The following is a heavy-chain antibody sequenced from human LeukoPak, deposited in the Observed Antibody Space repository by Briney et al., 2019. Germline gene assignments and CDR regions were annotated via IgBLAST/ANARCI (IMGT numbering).Heavy chain of an antibody. J-gene: IGHJ4*02. Sequence: ASVKVSCKASGFTFTGYNMHWVRQAPGQGLEWMGWINPNNGDTKYTQKFQGRVTMTRDTSISTAYMELSRLRSDDTAVYYCARDEEPSYYDSSGYYSYWGQGTLVTVSS. CDR1: GFTFTGYN. CDR2: INPNNGDT. CDR3: ARDEEPSYYDSSGYYSY. V-gene: IGHV1-2*02. D-gene: IGHD3-22*01.